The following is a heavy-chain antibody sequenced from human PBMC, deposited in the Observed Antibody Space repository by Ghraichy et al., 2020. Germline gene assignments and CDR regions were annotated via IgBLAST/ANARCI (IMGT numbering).Heavy chain of an antibody. Sequence: ETLSLTCAASGFTFSSYWLSWVRQAPGKGLEWVANIKQDGSEKGYVDSVKGRFTVSRDNANNSLYLQMNSLRAEDTAVYYCARWRWLQSEFDYWGQGTLVTGSS. D-gene: IGHD5-24*01. CDR2: IKQDGSEK. CDR3: ARWRWLQSEFDY. V-gene: IGHV3-7*03. J-gene: IGHJ4*02. CDR1: GFTFSSYW.